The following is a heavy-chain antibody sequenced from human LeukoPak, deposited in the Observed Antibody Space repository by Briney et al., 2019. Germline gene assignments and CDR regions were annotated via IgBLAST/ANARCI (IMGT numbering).Heavy chain of an antibody. V-gene: IGHV1-46*01. CDR2: ITPSGGST. Sequence: ASVKVSCKASGYTFTNYYMHWVRQAPGQGLEWLGLITPSGGSTWYAQKFQGRVTMTRDMSTSTDYMELSSLRSEDMAVYYCARERGYSYGEFDYWGQGTLVTVSS. CDR1: GYTFTNYY. J-gene: IGHJ4*02. CDR3: ARERGYSYGEFDY. D-gene: IGHD5-18*01.